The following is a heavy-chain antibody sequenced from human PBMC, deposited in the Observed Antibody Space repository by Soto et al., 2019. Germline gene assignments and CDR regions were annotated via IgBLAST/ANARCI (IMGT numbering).Heavy chain of an antibody. CDR1: GYTFTSYA. J-gene: IGHJ4*02. CDR2: INAGNGNT. V-gene: IGHV1-3*05. D-gene: IGHD2-21*02. Sequence: QVQLVQSGAEEKKPGASVKVSCKACGYTFTSYAMHWVRQAPGQRLEWMGWINAGNGNTKYSQKFQGRVTITRDTSVSTAYMELSSLRSEDTAVYYCARAWVVVTAPDYWGQGTLLTVSS. CDR3: ARAWVVVTAPDY.